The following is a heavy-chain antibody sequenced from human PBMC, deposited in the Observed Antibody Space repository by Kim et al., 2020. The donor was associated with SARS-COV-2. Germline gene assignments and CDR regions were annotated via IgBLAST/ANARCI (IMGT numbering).Heavy chain of an antibody. D-gene: IGHD1-26*01. CDR3: ARGQTVAGARHYFD. CDR2: SRSKDYRGTT. V-gene: IGHV3-49*03. J-gene: IGHJ4*01. CDR1: GFTFGDYC. Sequence: GGSLRLSCTASGFTFGDYCMGWLRQPPGKGLEWVAVSRSKDYRGTTEYAASARGRFISSRDDSNAIAYLQMNSLKSDDTATYYCARGQTVAGARHYFD.